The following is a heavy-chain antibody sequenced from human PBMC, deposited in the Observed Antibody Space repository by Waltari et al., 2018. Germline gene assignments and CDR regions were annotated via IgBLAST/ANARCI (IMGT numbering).Heavy chain of an antibody. CDR2: IWYDGSNK. Sequence: QVQLVESGGGVVQPGRSLRLSCAASGFTFSSYGMHWVRRAPGKGLEWVAVIWYDGSNKYYADSVKGRFTISRDNSKNTLYLQMNSLRAEDTAVYYCARDGEGYRDYFDYWGQGTLVTVSS. CDR3: ARDGEGYRDYFDY. V-gene: IGHV3-33*01. D-gene: IGHD5-12*01. J-gene: IGHJ4*02. CDR1: GFTFSSYG.